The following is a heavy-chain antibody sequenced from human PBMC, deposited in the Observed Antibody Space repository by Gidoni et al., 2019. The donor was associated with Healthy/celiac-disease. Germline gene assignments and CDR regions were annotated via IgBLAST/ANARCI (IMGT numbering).Heavy chain of an antibody. Sequence: EVQLVESGGGMVKPGGSLRLSCAASGFTFSSYSMNWVRQAPGQGLEWVSSISSSSSYIYYADSVKGRFTISRDNAKNSLYLQMNSLRAEDTAVYYCARDLEYRDGYNEAVGYWGQGTLVTVSS. CDR2: ISSSSSYI. CDR3: ARDLEYRDGYNEAVGY. D-gene: IGHD5-12*01. V-gene: IGHV3-21*01. CDR1: GFTFSSYS. J-gene: IGHJ4*02.